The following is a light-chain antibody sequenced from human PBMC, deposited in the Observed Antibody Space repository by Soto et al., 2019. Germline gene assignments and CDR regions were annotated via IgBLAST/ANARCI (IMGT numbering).Light chain of an antibody. CDR1: QSVSSNY. V-gene: IGKV3-20*01. J-gene: IGKJ1*01. CDR2: RAS. Sequence: ELVLTQYPGTLSLTTGEGAIVCCRTSQSVSSNYLAWYQQKPGQAPKVLIYRASIRATGIPDRFSGSGSGTDFTLTIRRLEPEDFAVYYCQQYGSSLWTSGQGTKVDIK. CDR3: QQYGSSLWT.